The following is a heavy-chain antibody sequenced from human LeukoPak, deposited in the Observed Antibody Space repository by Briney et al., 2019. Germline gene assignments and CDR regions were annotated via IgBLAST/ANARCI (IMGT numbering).Heavy chain of an antibody. Sequence: SETLSLTCTVSGYSISSGYYWGWIRQPPGKGLEWIGSRYYDGSAYYNPSLRSRLTISVDTSNNQFSLRLTSVTAADTAVYYCAMPSLVASTRTDFYYWGQGTLVTVSS. V-gene: IGHV4-38-2*02. D-gene: IGHD1-26*01. J-gene: IGHJ4*02. CDR3: AMPSLVASTRTDFYY. CDR2: RYYDGSA. CDR1: GYSISSGYY.